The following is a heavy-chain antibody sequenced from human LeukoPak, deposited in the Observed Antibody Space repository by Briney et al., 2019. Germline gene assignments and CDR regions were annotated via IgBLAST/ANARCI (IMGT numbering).Heavy chain of an antibody. CDR1: GYSISSGYY. D-gene: IGHD3-22*01. CDR3: ARYDTVGYYYAFDY. CDR2: IYYSGST. Sequence: PSETLSLTRAVSGYSISSGYYWSWIRPPPGKGLEWIGYIYYSGSTKYNPSLESRVTISIDTSKNLLSLKLTSVTAADTAVYYCARYDTVGYYYAFDYWGQGTLVTVSS. V-gene: IGHV4-61*01. J-gene: IGHJ4*02.